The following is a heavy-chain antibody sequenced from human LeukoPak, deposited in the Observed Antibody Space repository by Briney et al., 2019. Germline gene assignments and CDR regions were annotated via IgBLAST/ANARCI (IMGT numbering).Heavy chain of an antibody. CDR3: AKPRRGTITTGPAYTH. V-gene: IGHV3-43D*03. D-gene: IGHD4-11*01. Sequence: GGSLRLSCAASGFTFDDYAMHWVRQAPGKGLEWVSLISWDGGLTYYADSMEGRFTISRDNSKYSLYLQMNSLRTEDTALYYRAKPRRGTITTGPAYTHWGQGTLVTVSS. CDR2: ISWDGGLT. J-gene: IGHJ4*02. CDR1: GFTFDDYA.